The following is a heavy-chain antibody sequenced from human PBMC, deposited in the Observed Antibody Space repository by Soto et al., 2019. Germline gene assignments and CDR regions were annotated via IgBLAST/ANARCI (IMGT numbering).Heavy chain of an antibody. CDR3: ARIRVTMSFYYGMDV. Sequence: LRLSCAASGFTFSSYSMNWVRQAPGKGLEWVSSISSSSSYIYYADSVKGRFTISRDNAKNSLYLQMNSLRAEDTAVYYCARIRVTMSFYYGMDVWGQGTTVTVSS. CDR1: GFTFSSYS. D-gene: IGHD3-10*02. V-gene: IGHV3-21*01. CDR2: ISSSSSYI. J-gene: IGHJ6*02.